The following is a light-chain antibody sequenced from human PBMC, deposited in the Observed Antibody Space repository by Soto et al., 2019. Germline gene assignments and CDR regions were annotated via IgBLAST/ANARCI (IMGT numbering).Light chain of an antibody. CDR1: SSDVGAYDY. V-gene: IGLV2-14*03. CDR3: SSYTSTSTRV. J-gene: IGLJ1*01. CDR2: EVS. Sequence: QSAVTQPAFVSGSPGQSITISCTGTSSDVGAYDYVSWYQQHPDKAPKLMIYEVSNRPSGVSNRFSGSKSVNTATLTISGLQAEDEADYYCSSYTSTSTRVFGTGTKVTVL.